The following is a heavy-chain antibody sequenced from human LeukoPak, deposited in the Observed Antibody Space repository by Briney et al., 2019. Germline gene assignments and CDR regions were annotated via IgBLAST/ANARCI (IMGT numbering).Heavy chain of an antibody. CDR2: INHSGST. CDR1: GGSFSGYY. J-gene: IGHJ3*02. Sequence: SETLSLTCAVYGGSFSGYYCSWIRQPPGKGLEWIGEINHSGSTNYNPSLKSRVTISVDTSKNQFSLKLSSVTAADTAVYYCARGPARITIFGVARRDDAFDIWGQGTMVTVSS. CDR3: ARGPARITIFGVARRDDAFDI. D-gene: IGHD3-3*01. V-gene: IGHV4-34*01.